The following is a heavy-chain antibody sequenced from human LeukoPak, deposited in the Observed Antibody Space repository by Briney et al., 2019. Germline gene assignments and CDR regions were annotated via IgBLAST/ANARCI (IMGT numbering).Heavy chain of an antibody. CDR1: GFTLSSYA. D-gene: IGHD2-2*02. J-gene: IGHJ6*03. Sequence: GGSLRLSCAASGFTLSSYAMHWVRQAPGKGLEWVAVISYDGSNKYYADSVKGRFTISRDNSKNTLYLQMNSLRAEDTAVYYCAREVGVPAAISFHYYYYMDVWGKGTTVTVSS. V-gene: IGHV3-30-3*01. CDR3: AREVGVPAAISFHYYYYMDV. CDR2: ISYDGSNK.